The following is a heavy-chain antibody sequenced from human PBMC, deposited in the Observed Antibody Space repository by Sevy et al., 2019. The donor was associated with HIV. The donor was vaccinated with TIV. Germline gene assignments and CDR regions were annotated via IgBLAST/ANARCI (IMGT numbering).Heavy chain of an antibody. Sequence: GGSLRLSCAASGFTFSSYSMNWVRQAPGKGLEWVSSISSSSSYIYYADSVKGRLTISRDNAKNSLYLQMNSLRAEDTAVYYCAREVLRYCSGGSCYRVRGIDYWGQGTLVTVSS. D-gene: IGHD2-15*01. CDR3: AREVLRYCSGGSCYRVRGIDY. CDR2: ISSSSSYI. V-gene: IGHV3-21*01. CDR1: GFTFSSYS. J-gene: IGHJ4*02.